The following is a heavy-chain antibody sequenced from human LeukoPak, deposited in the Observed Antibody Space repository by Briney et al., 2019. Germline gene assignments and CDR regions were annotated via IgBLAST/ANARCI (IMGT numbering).Heavy chain of an antibody. J-gene: IGHJ4*02. D-gene: IGHD3-22*01. CDR1: GGSISSYY. V-gene: IGHV4-59*01. CDR3: ARRARSSGYYYFDY. Sequence: PSETLSLTCTVSGGSISSYYWSWIQKPPGPGRERIGYIYYSGSTNYNPSLKSRVTISVDTSKNQFSLKLSSVTAADTAVYYCARRARSSGYYYFDYWGQGTLVTVSS. CDR2: IYYSGST.